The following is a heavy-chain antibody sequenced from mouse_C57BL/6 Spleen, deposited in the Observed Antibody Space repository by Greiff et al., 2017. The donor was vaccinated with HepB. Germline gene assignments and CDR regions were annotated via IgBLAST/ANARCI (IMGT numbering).Heavy chain of an antibody. D-gene: IGHD2-4*01. Sequence: VQLQQPGAELVMPGASVKLSCKASGYTFTSYWMHWVKQRPGQGLEWIGEIDPSDSYTNYNQKFKGKSTLTVDKSSSTAYMQLSSLTSEDSAVYYCARWGLRREGYFDVWGTGTTVTVSS. CDR2: IDPSDSYT. CDR3: ARWGLRREGYFDV. J-gene: IGHJ1*03. V-gene: IGHV1-69*01. CDR1: GYTFTSYW.